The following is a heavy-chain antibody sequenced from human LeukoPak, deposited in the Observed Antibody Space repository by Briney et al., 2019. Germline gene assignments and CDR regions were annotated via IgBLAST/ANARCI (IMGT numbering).Heavy chain of an antibody. D-gene: IGHD4-11*01. CDR2: IYYSGST. V-gene: IGHV4-31*03. J-gene: IGHJ6*02. Sequence: SETLSLTCTVSGGSISSGGYYWSWIRQHPGKGLEWIGYIYYSGSTYYNPSLKSRVTISVDTSKNQFSLKLSSVTAADTAVYYCARDGRPYSNGRYYGMDVWGQGTTVTVSS. CDR1: GGSISSGGYY. CDR3: ARDGRPYSNGRYYGMDV.